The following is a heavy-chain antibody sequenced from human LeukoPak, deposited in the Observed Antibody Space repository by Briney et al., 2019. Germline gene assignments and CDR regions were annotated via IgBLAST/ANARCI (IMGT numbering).Heavy chain of an antibody. CDR1: GGSISGYY. CDR2: INHSGST. V-gene: IGHV4-34*01. D-gene: IGHD6-13*01. J-gene: IGHJ4*02. Sequence: ASETLSLTCAVYGGSISGYYWSWIRQPPGKGLEWIGEINHSGSTNYNPSLKSRVTISVDTSKNQFSLKLSSVTAADTAVYYCARHGGSSSWYFRYWGQGTLVTVSS. CDR3: ARHGGSSSWYFRY.